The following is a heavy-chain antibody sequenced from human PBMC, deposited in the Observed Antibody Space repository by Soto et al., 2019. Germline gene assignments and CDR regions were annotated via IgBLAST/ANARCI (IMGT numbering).Heavy chain of an antibody. CDR3: VRDRDLRDYYGMDV. CDR2: ISSSSSYI. V-gene: IGHV3-21*01. CDR1: GFTFSSYS. J-gene: IGHJ6*02. D-gene: IGHD3-16*01. Sequence: SGGSLRLSCAASGFTFSSYSMNWVRQAPGKGLEWVSSISSSSSYIYYADSVKGRFTISRDNAKNSLYLQMNSLRAEDTAVYYCVRDRDLRDYYGMDVWGQGTTVTVS.